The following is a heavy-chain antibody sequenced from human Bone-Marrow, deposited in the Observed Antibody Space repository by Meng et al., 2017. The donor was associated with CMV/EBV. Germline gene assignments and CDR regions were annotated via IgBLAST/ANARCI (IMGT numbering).Heavy chain of an antibody. V-gene: IGHV4-34*01. Sequence: GSLRLSCAVYGGSFSGYYWSWIRQPPGKGLEWIGEINHSGSTNYNPSLKSRVTISVDTSKNQFSLKLSSVTAADTAVYYCARGLRYCSSTSCYRPYYYYYYGMDVWGQGPTVTFYS. J-gene: IGHJ6*02. CDR1: GGSFSGYY. CDR3: ARGLRYCSSTSCYRPYYYYYYGMDV. CDR2: INHSGST. D-gene: IGHD2-2*02.